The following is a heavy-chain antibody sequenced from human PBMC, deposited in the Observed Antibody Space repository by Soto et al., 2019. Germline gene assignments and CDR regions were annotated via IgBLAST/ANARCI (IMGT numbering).Heavy chain of an antibody. J-gene: IGHJ4*02. D-gene: IGHD3-22*01. CDR3: ARDGYSSGYYFDY. CDR1: GFTVSSNY. Sequence: PGGSLRLSCAASGFTVSSNYISFFRQAPGKGLEWVSVIYSGGSTYYADSVKGRFTISRDNSKNTLYLQMNSLRAEDTAVYYCARDGYSSGYYFDYWGQGTLVTVSS. CDR2: IYSGGST. V-gene: IGHV3-53*01.